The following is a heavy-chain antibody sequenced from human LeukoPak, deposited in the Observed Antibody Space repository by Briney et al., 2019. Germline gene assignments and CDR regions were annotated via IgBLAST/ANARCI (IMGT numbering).Heavy chain of an antibody. Sequence: GGSLRLSCAASGFTFSVYWMHWVRQAPGKGLVWVSRINSDGSTTSHADSVKGRFTVSRDNAKTTLYLQMNSLRAEDTAVYYCARGFRSDMDVWGKGTTVIVSS. D-gene: IGHD3-16*02. CDR2: INSDGSTT. CDR3: ARGFRSDMDV. J-gene: IGHJ6*03. CDR1: GFTFSVYW. V-gene: IGHV3-74*01.